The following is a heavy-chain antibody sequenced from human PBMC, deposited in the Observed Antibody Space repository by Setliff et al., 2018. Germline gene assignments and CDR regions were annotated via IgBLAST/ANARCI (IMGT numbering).Heavy chain of an antibody. CDR3: ARHKSNGSGSYPSLYMDV. CDR2: IYYSGST. J-gene: IGHJ6*03. Sequence: NPSETLSLTCRVSGGSTSSGNYYWGLIRQPPGKGPEWVATIYYSGSTYSNPSLKSRLIISVDAPDNQFSVKLSSVTAADTAVYYCARHKSNGSGSYPSLYMDVWGKGIMVTVSS. D-gene: IGHD3-10*01. CDR1: GGSTSSGNYY. V-gene: IGHV4-39*01.